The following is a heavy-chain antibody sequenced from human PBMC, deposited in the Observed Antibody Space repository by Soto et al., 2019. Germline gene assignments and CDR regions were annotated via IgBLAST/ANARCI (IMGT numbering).Heavy chain of an antibody. CDR1: GFTFTNYA. Sequence: QVRLVESGGGVVQPGRSLRLSCAASGFTFTNYAIHWVRQAPGKGLEWVAVISYDGSHKYYADSVKGRFTISRDNSKNTLYLQMNSLRVEDTAVYYCARKGDPTNWGSGNAFDVWGQGTMVTVSS. V-gene: IGHV3-30-3*01. D-gene: IGHD7-27*01. CDR2: ISYDGSHK. CDR3: ARKGDPTNWGSGNAFDV. J-gene: IGHJ3*01.